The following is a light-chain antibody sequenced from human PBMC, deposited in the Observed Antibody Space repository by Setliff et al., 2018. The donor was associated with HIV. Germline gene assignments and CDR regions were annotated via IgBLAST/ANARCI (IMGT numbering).Light chain of an antibody. CDR3: CSYAGSYTPVI. CDR1: SSDVGSYNY. CDR2: DVT. Sequence: QSALAQPRPVSGSPGQSVTISCTGTSSDVGSYNYVSWYQQHPGKAPKLMIYDVTKRPSGVPDRFSGSKPGNTASLTISGLQAEDEADYYCCSYAGSYTPVIFGGGTKVTVL. V-gene: IGLV2-11*01. J-gene: IGLJ2*01.